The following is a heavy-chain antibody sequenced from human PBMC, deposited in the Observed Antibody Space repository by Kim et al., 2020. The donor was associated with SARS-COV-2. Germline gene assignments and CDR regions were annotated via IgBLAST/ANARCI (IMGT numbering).Heavy chain of an antibody. CDR2: INTNSGNP. J-gene: IGHJ4*02. CDR3: ERSIAGADKRYVDS. Sequence: ASVKVSCKASGYSFTSSAMNWVRQAPGQGLEWMGWINTNSGNPTYAQGFTGRFVFSLDTSVSTAYLHLSSLKADDTAEYYCERSIAGADKRYVDSWGQG. D-gene: IGHD6-13*01. CDR1: GYSFTSSA. V-gene: IGHV7-4-1*02.